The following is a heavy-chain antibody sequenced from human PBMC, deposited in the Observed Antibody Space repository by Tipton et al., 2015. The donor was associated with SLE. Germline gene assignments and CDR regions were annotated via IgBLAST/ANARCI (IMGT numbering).Heavy chain of an antibody. Sequence: SLRLSCAASGFTVSSYFMTWVRQAPGKGLEWVSSTSSSSRYIYHAESLKGRFTISRDNAKNSLYLQMNSLRVEDTAVYFCAGDDYASGITWGQGTLVTVSS. D-gene: IGHD3-10*01. CDR2: TSSSSRYI. CDR3: AGDDYASGIT. J-gene: IGHJ5*02. V-gene: IGHV3-21*03. CDR1: GFTVSSYF.